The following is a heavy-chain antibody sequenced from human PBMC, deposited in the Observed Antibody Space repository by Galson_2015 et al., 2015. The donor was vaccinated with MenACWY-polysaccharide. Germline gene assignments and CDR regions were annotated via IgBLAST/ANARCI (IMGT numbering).Heavy chain of an antibody. V-gene: IGHV3-23*01. CDR1: GFTFSSFA. J-gene: IGHJ4*02. Sequence: SLRLSCASSGFTFSSFAMTWVRQTPGKGPEWVSTISGAGGLISYTDSVKGRFTISRDNSKTTLYLQMHSLRDEDTAVYYCARERWVRGVFFDQWGQGTLVTVSS. CDR3: ARERWVRGVFFDQ. CDR2: ISGAGGLI. D-gene: IGHD3-10*01.